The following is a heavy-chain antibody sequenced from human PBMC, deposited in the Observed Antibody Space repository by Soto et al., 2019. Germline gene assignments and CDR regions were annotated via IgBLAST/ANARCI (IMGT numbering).Heavy chain of an antibody. CDR3: ARWLTGTTTIDY. V-gene: IGHV3-11*06. CDR2: ISSGSSYT. CDR1: AFTFSDYY. J-gene: IGHJ4*02. Sequence: SLRLSCSASAFTFSDYYMSWIRQAPGKGLEWVSYISSGSSYTNYADSVKGRFTISRDNAKNSLYLQMNSLRGEDTAVYYCARWLTGTTTIDYWGQGTLVTVSS. D-gene: IGHD1-7*01.